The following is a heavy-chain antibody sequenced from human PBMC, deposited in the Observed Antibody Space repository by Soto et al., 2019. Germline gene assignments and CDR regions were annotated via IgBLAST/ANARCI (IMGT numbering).Heavy chain of an antibody. V-gene: IGHV3-15*01. CDR2: IKSKTDGGTT. CDR3: KPEGLAY. J-gene: IGHJ4*02. Sequence: GRYLGLSCAASGFTCSNAWMSWVRQAPGKGLEWVGRIKSKTDGGTTDYAAPVKGRFTISRDDSKNTLYLQMNSLKTEDTAVYYCKPEGLAYCGQGTLVTVSS. CDR1: GFTCSNAW.